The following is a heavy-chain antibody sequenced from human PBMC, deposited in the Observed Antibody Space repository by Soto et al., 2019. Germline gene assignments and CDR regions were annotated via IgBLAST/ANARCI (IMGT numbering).Heavy chain of an antibody. CDR2: ISAYNGNT. CDR3: ARARYSSGWYKGNYFDY. V-gene: IGHV1-18*01. D-gene: IGHD6-19*01. Sequence: ASVKVSCKASGYTFTSYGISWVRQAPGQGLEWMGWISAYNGNTNYAQKLQGRVTMTRDTSTSTAYMELSSLRSEDTAVYYCARARYSSGWYKGNYFDYWGQGTLVTVSS. J-gene: IGHJ4*02. CDR1: GYTFTSYG.